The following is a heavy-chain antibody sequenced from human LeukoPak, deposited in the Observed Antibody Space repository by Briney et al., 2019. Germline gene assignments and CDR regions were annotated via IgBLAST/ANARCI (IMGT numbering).Heavy chain of an antibody. CDR3: ARDRGAYYYDTGY. J-gene: IGHJ4*02. D-gene: IGHD3-22*01. V-gene: IGHV3-66*01. Sequence: GGSLRLSCAASGFTVSGNYMTWVRQAPGKGLEWVSVIYSGGSTYYADSVKGRFTISRDNSKNTLYLQMNSLRVEDTAVYYCARDRGAYYYDTGYWGQGILVTVSS. CDR2: IYSGGST. CDR1: GFTVSGNY.